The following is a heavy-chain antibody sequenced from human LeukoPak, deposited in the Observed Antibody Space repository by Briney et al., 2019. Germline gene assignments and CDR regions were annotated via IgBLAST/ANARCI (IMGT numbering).Heavy chain of an antibody. V-gene: IGHV3-33*01. CDR1: GFTFSSYG. CDR2: IWYDGSNK. D-gene: IGHD6-19*01. J-gene: IGHJ4*02. Sequence: GGSLRLSCAASGFTFSSYGMNWVRQAPGKGLEWVSVIWYDGSNKYYADSVKGRFTISRDNSKNTLYLQMNSLRAEDTAVYYCARDHSSGWYSDYFDYWGQGTLVTVSS. CDR3: ARDHSSGWYSDYFDY.